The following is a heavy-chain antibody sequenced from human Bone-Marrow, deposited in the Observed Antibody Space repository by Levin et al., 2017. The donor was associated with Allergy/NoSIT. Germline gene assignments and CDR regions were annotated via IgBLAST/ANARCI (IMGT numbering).Heavy chain of an antibody. V-gene: IGHV4-30-4*01. CDR2: ISYSGST. D-gene: IGHD5-18*01. Sequence: TLSLTCIVSGGSFSSGDYYWSWIRQPPGKGLEWIGYISYSGSTSYNPSLKSRLTISVDTSKNQFSLKLRSVTAADTAVYYCARDPGYNYSNDYYMDVWGKGTTVTVSS. CDR1: GGSFSSGDYY. J-gene: IGHJ6*03. CDR3: ARDPGYNYSNDYYMDV.